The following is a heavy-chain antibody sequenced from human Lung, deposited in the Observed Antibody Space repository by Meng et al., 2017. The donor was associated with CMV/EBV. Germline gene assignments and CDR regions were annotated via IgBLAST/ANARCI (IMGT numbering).Heavy chain of an antibody. J-gene: IGHJ6*02. CDR1: GFIVSSKY. D-gene: IGHD1-14*01. V-gene: IGHV3-53*01. Sequence: GESLKISCEVSGFIVSSKYMTWVRQTPGKGLEWVSIIYTGGSASYADSVKGRFTISRDNSKNTLYLQMNSLTAEDTAVYYCATQTPPGITDKDYFYYGMDVWGQGXTVTVSS. CDR3: ATQTPPGITDKDYFYYGMDV. CDR2: IYTGGSA.